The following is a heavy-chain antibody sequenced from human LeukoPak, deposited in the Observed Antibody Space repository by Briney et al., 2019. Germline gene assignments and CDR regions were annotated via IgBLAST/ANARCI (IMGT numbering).Heavy chain of an antibody. J-gene: IGHJ4*02. CDR2: INPDTGYI. CDR3: ARDRVPNDLDY. D-gene: IGHD1-1*01. Sequence: GASVKVSCKASAYRFTDYFIHWVRQAPGQGLQWLGWINPDTGYINSGQKFRDRVTMTRDSSVTTVYMELSGLTSDDTAVYYCARDRVPNDLDYWGQGTLVTVSS. V-gene: IGHV1-2*02. CDR1: AYRFTDYF.